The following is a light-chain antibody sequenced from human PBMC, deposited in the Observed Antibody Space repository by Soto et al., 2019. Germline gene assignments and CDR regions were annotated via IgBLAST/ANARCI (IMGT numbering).Light chain of an antibody. Sequence: ETVLTQSPATLSVSPGERATLSCRASQSINSNLAWYQQKPGQAPRLLIYAASIRATGIPARFSGSGSGTEFTLTISSLQSEDFAVYYCQQYNDWWTFGQGTKVEIK. V-gene: IGKV3-15*01. J-gene: IGKJ1*01. CDR3: QQYNDWWT. CDR2: AAS. CDR1: QSINSN.